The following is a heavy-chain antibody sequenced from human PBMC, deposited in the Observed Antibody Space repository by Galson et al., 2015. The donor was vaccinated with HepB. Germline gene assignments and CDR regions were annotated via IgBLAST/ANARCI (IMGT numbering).Heavy chain of an antibody. CDR2: ISWDGGST. J-gene: IGHJ4*02. Sequence: LRLSCAASGFTFDDYTMHWVRQTPGKGLEWVSLISWDGGSTYYADSVKGRFTISRDNSKNSLYLQMNSLRTEDTALYYCAKDIGGYYGSGNFDYWGQGTLVTVSS. CDR1: GFTFDDYT. V-gene: IGHV3-43*01. CDR3: AKDIGGYYGSGNFDY. D-gene: IGHD3-10*01.